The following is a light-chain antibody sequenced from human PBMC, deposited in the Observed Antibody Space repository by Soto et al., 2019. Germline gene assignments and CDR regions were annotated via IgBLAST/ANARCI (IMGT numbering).Light chain of an antibody. J-gene: IGLJ2*01. Sequence: QSVLTQPASVSGSPGQSITISCTGTHSDIGSYNLVSWYQHLPGRVPKLIIFGLTERTSWVPNRFSGSKSGSTAYLTISGLQAEDEADYYCCSYVGTLVVFGGGTQLTVL. CDR2: GLT. V-gene: IGLV2-23*02. CDR1: HSDIGSYNL. CDR3: CSYVGTLVV.